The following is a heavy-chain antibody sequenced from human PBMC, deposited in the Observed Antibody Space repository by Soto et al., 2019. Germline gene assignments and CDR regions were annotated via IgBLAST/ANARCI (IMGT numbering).Heavy chain of an antibody. CDR2: INHSGST. CDR3: ARRDFSY. D-gene: IGHD3-3*01. V-gene: IGHV4-34*01. J-gene: IGHJ4*02. Sequence: SETLSLTCAVYGGSFSGCYWSWIRQPPGKGLEWIGEINHSGSTNYNPSLKSRVTISVDTSKNQFSLKLSSVTAADTAVYYCARRDFSYWGQGTLVTVSS. CDR1: GGSFSGCY.